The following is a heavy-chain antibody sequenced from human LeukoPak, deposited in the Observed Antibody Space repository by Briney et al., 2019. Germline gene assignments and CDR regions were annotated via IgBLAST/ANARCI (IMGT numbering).Heavy chain of an antibody. J-gene: IGHJ4*02. D-gene: IGHD1-7*01. CDR2: INPSFNPGVDVT. Sequence: ASVKVSCKASGYTFSSYHIHWVRQAPGQGLEWMGRINPSFNPGVDVTTYAQKFQGRVTLTRDTSTNTVYMELSSLRSEDTAVYYCASGITGTTGTDYWGQGTLVTVSS. CDR3: ASGITGTTGTDY. CDR1: GYTFSSYH. V-gene: IGHV1-46*01.